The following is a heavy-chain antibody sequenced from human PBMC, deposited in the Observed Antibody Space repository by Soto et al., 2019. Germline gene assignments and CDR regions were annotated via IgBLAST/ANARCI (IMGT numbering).Heavy chain of an antibody. CDR3: ARNVVVVPAAMKFDYYYYYGMDV. Sequence: QVQLVESGGGVVQPGRSLRLSCAASGFTFSSYGMHWVRQAPGKGLEWVAVIWYDGSNKYYADSVKGRFTISRDNSKNTLYLQMNSLRAEDTAVYYCARNVVVVPAAMKFDYYYYYGMDVWGQGTTVTVSS. V-gene: IGHV3-33*01. CDR2: IWYDGSNK. D-gene: IGHD2-2*01. CDR1: GFTFSSYG. J-gene: IGHJ6*02.